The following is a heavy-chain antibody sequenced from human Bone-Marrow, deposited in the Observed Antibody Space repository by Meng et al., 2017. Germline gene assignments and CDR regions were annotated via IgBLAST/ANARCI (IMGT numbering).Heavy chain of an antibody. CDR3: ARDTYSSSWYLASAFDI. Sequence: ASVKVSCKASGYTFTSYGISWVRQAPGQGLEWMGWISAYNGNTNYAQKLQGRVTMTTDTSTSTAYMELSSLRSEDTAVYYCARDTYSSSWYLASAFDIWGQGTMVTVSS. CDR2: ISAYNGNT. V-gene: IGHV1-18*01. D-gene: IGHD6-13*01. J-gene: IGHJ3*02. CDR1: GYTFTSYG.